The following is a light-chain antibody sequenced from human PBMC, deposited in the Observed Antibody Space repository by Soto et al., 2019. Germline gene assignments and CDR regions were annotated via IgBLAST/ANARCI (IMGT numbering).Light chain of an antibody. CDR2: AAS. Sequence: QMTQSQSSQSASVGNRVTITCRASQSISTYLNWYQQKPGKAPKLLIYAASTLQSGVPSRFSGSGSGTDFTLTISCLQSEDFATYYCQQYYSYPWTFGQGTKV. V-gene: IGKV1-8*01. CDR1: QSISTY. CDR3: QQYYSYPWT. J-gene: IGKJ1*01.